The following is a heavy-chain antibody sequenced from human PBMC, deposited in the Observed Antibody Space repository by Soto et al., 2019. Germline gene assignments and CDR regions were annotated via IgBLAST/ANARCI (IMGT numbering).Heavy chain of an antibody. CDR3: AKRAYSSGWYGGNDYYYYGMDV. J-gene: IGHJ6*02. D-gene: IGHD6-19*01. CDR1: GFTFSSYG. Sequence: PGGSLRLSCAASGFTFSSYGMHWVRQAPGKGLEWVAVISYDGSNKYYADSVKGRFTISRDNSKNTLYLQMNSLRAEDTAVYYCAKRAYSSGWYGGNDYYYYGMDVWGQGTTVTVS. V-gene: IGHV3-30*18. CDR2: ISYDGSNK.